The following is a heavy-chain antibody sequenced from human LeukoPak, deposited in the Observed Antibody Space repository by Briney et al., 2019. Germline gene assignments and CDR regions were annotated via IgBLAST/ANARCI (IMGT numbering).Heavy chain of an antibody. CDR1: GFNYSSYT. J-gene: IGHJ4*02. CDR2: ISASRGIT. CDR3: AKDRTYSSSPSDY. D-gene: IGHD6-6*01. V-gene: IGHV3-48*01. Sequence: GGSLRLSCAASGFNYSSYTMNWVRQAPGMGLEWLSYISASRGITYYADSVKGRFTISRDNAKNSLYLQMNSLRAEDTAVYYCAKDRTYSSSPSDYWGQGTLVTVSS.